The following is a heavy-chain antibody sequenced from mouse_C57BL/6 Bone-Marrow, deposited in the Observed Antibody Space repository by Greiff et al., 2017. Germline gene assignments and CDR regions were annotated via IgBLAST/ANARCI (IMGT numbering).Heavy chain of an antibody. J-gene: IGHJ3*01. Sequence: QVQLQQSGAELVRPGTSVKVSCKASGYAFTNYLIEWVKQRPGQGLEWIGVINPGSGGTNYNEKFKGKATLTADKSSSTAYRQLSSLTSEDSAVYFCARHYYYSNYVDWFAYWGQGTLVTVSA. CDR3: ARHYYYSNYVDWFAY. CDR2: INPGSGGT. V-gene: IGHV1-54*01. CDR1: GYAFTNYL. D-gene: IGHD2-5*01.